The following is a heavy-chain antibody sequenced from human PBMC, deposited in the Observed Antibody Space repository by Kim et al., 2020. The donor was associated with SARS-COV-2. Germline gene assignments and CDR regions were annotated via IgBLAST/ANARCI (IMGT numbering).Heavy chain of an antibody. J-gene: IGHJ4*02. Sequence: GSTNYTPSLKSRLTMSVDTSKNQFSLKLSSVTAADTAVYYCARAAAGFDYWGQGTLVTVSS. CDR3: ARAAAGFDY. D-gene: IGHD6-13*01. V-gene: IGHV4-4*07. CDR2: GST.